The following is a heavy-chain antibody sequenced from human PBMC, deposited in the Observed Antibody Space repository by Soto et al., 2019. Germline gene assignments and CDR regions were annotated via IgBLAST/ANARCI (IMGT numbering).Heavy chain of an antibody. V-gene: IGHV3-30*04. CDR2: ITRDGYNK. J-gene: IGHJ4*02. CDR3: TKSSGGSSSVGMDY. Sequence: QVQLVESGGGVVQPGRSLRLSCAVSGFIFKNYALNWVRQAPGKGLEWVASITRDGYNKYYADSVKGRFTISRDNSKNTLSLQIIALRVEDSSVYYCTKSSGGSSSVGMDYWGPGTLVTVSS. CDR1: GFIFKNYA. D-gene: IGHD6-6*01.